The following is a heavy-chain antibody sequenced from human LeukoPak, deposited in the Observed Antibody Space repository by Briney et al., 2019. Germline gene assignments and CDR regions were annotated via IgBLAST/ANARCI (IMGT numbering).Heavy chain of an antibody. J-gene: IGHJ6*03. CDR2: IKEDGSEK. Sequence: GGSLKLSCAASGFSFSSHWMSWVRQTPGKGLEWVANIKEDGSEKKYADSLKGRFTISRDNAKNSLYLQMNGLRAEDTGVYFCARDGYFGSDSVTGAGALGDYYMDVWGKGTTVTVSS. CDR3: ARDGYFGSDSVTGAGALGDYYMDV. CDR1: GFSFSSHW. D-gene: IGHD3-9*01. V-gene: IGHV3-7*01.